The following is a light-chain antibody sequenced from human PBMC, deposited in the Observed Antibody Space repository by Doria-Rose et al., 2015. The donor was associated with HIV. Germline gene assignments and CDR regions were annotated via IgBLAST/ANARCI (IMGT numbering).Light chain of an antibody. CDR3: QQRSNWPPIFT. V-gene: IGKV3-11*01. J-gene: IGKJ3*01. CDR2: DAS. Sequence: PGERVTLSCRASQSASSNLAWYQQKPGQAPRLLIYDASNRATGIPARFSGSGSGTDFTLTISSLEPEDFAVYFCQQRSNWPPIFTFGPGTKVD. CDR1: QSASSN.